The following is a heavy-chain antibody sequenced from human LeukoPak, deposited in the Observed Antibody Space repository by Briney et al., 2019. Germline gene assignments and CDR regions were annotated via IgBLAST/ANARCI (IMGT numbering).Heavy chain of an antibody. V-gene: IGHV4-59*01. Sequence: SETLSLTCTVSGGSISSYYWSWNRQPPGKGLEWIGYIYYSGSTNYNPSLKSRVTISVDTSKNQFSLKLSSVTAADTAVYYCARATYYYDSSGYYSRGFLAFDIWGQGTMVTVSS. J-gene: IGHJ3*02. D-gene: IGHD3-22*01. CDR3: ARATYYYDSSGYYSRGFLAFDI. CDR2: IYYSGST. CDR1: GGSISSYY.